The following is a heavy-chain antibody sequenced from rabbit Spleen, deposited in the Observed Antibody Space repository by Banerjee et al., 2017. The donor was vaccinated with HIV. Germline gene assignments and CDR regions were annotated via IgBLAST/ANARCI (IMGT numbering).Heavy chain of an antibody. CDR1: GFDFSVYG. CDR2: IDPIFGRT. Sequence: QEQLVESGGGLVQPGGSLKLSCKASGFDFSVYGLSWVRQAPGKGLEWIGYIDPIFGRTYYASWVNGRFTISSLNAQNTLYLQLNSLTAADTATYFCVRDLGYDDYSEKGYFNLWGPGTLVTVS. CDR3: VRDLGYDDYSEKGYFNL. D-gene: IGHD2-1*01. J-gene: IGHJ4*01. V-gene: IGHV1S47*01.